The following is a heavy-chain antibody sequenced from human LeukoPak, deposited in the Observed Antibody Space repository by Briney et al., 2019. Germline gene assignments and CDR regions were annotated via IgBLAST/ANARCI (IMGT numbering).Heavy chain of an antibody. D-gene: IGHD3-3*01. CDR2: ISGSGGST. J-gene: IGHJ5*02. Sequence: GASLRLSCAASGFTFSSYVMSWVRQVPGKGLEWVSAISGSGGSTYHADSVEGRFTISRDNSKNTLFLQMNSLRAEDTAVYYCAKPTNDFWSGYPPGWFDPWGQGTPVTVSS. V-gene: IGHV3-23*01. CDR1: GFTFSSYV. CDR3: AKPTNDFWSGYPPGWFDP.